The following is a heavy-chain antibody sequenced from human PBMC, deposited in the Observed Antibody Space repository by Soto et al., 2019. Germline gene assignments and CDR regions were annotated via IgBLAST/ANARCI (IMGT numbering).Heavy chain of an antibody. CDR3: ARDGTGWGAFDI. Sequence: ASVKVSCKASGYTFTGYYMHWVRQAPGQGLEWMGWINPNSGGTNYAQKFQGWVNMTRDTSISTAYMELSRLRSDETALYYSARDGTGWGAFDIWGQGTMVTVSS. D-gene: IGHD3-9*01. J-gene: IGHJ3*02. CDR1: GYTFTGYY. CDR2: INPNSGGT. V-gene: IGHV1-2*04.